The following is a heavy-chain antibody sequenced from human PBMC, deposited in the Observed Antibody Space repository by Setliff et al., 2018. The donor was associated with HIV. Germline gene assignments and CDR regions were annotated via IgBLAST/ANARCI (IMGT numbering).Heavy chain of an antibody. CDR2: ISSSSSTI. CDR1: GFTLTSYS. D-gene: IGHD7-27*01. J-gene: IGHJ6*03. CDR3: ARGGLGYFYYYYMDV. V-gene: IGHV3-48*01. Sequence: GESLTISCAASGFTLTSYSMTWVRQAPGKGLEWVSFISSSSSTIYYADSVKGRFTISRDNAKNSLDLQMNSLRAEDTAVYYCARGGLGYFYYYYMDVWGKGTTVTVSS.